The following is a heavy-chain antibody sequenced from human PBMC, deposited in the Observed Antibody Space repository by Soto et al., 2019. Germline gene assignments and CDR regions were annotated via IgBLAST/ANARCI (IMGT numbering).Heavy chain of an antibody. CDR3: ATTDSSGYSKTPLLAY. D-gene: IGHD3-22*01. J-gene: IGHJ4*02. Sequence: TLALTCTVSGGSISSGGYYWSWIRQHPGKGLEWIGYIYYSGSTYYNPSLKSRVTISVDTSKNQFSLKLSSVTAADTAVYYCATTDSSGYSKTPLLAYSGQGTLVTVSS. CDR1: GGSISSGGYY. V-gene: IGHV4-31*03. CDR2: IYYSGST.